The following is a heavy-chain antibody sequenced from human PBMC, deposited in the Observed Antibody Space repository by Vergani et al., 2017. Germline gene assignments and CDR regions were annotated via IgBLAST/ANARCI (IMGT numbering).Heavy chain of an antibody. D-gene: IGHD1-26*01. CDR1: GFTFDDYA. CDR2: ISWNSGSI. J-gene: IGHJ6*02. CDR3: AKGAGATGPYYYYGMDV. V-gene: IGHV3-9*01. Sequence: EVQLVESGGGLVQPGRSLRLSCAASGFTFDDYAMHWVRQAPGKGLEWVSGISWNSGSIGYADSVKGRFTISRDNAKNSLYLQMNSLRAEDTAVYYCAKGAGATGPYYYYGMDVWGQGTTVTVSS.